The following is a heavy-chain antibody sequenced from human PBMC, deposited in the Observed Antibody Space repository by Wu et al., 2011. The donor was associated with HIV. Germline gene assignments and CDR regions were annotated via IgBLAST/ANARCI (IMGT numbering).Heavy chain of an antibody. Sequence: QVQLVQSGAEVKEAWGLSEGLLQGFWIHLHRLLYALGATGPWTGLEWMGWINPNSGGTNYAQKFQGRVTMTRDTSISTAYMELSRLRSDDTAVYYCAKDPCGGDCYPGTVWYFDLWGRGTLVTVSS. J-gene: IGHJ2*01. V-gene: IGHV1-2*02. CDR2: INPNSGGT. D-gene: IGHD2-21*01. CDR1: IHLHRLL. CDR3: AKDPCGGDCYPGTVWYFDL.